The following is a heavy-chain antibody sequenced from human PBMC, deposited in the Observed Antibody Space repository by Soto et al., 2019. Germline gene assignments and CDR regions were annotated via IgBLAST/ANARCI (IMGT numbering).Heavy chain of an antibody. Sequence: QVQLVQSGAEVKKPGSSVKVSCKASGGTFSSYAISWVRQAPGQGLEWMGGIIPIFGTANYAQKFQGRVTITADESTSTAYMELSSLRSEDKAVYYCARDPGGDYGDSNYFDYWGQGTLVTVSS. J-gene: IGHJ4*02. D-gene: IGHD4-17*01. CDR2: IIPIFGTA. CDR1: GGTFSSYA. CDR3: ARDPGGDYGDSNYFDY. V-gene: IGHV1-69*01.